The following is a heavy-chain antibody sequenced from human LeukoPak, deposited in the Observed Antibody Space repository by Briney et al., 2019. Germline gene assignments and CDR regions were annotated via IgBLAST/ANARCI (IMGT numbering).Heavy chain of an antibody. V-gene: IGHV3-23*01. Sequence: GGTLRLSCAASGFTFSSYGMSWVRQAPGKGLEWVSAISGSGGSTYYADSVKGRFTISRDNSKNTLYLQMNSLRAKDTAVYYCAKDLPRGIAVAGTGYWGQGTLVTVSS. CDR3: AKDLPRGIAVAGTGY. D-gene: IGHD6-19*01. CDR2: ISGSGGST. CDR1: GFTFSSYG. J-gene: IGHJ4*02.